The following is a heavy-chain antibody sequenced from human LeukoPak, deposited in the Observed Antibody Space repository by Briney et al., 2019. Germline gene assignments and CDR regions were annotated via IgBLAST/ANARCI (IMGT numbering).Heavy chain of an antibody. V-gene: IGHV3-23*01. CDR1: GFTFSSYA. D-gene: IGHD2-15*01. J-gene: IGHJ4*02. CDR3: AKDQSLKGYCSGGSCYSGEDFDY. Sequence: GGSLRLSCAASGFTFSSYAMSWFRQAPGKGLEWVSAISGSGGSPYYADSVKGRFTISRDNSKNTLYLQMNSLRAEDTAVYYCAKDQSLKGYCSGGSCYSGEDFDYWGQGTLVTVSS. CDR2: ISGSGGSP.